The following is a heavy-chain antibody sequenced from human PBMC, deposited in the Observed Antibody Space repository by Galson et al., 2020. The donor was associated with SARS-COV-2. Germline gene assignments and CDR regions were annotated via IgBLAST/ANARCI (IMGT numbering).Heavy chain of an antibody. D-gene: IGHD3-16*02. CDR1: GGSISSGGYY. Sequence: SETLSLTCTVSGGSISSGGYYWNWIRQHPGKGLEWIGYIYNSGSTYYNPSLKSRLTISVDTSKNQFSLKLSSVTAADTAVYYCASKYYDYVWGSYRLDWSQGTLVTVSS. CDR2: IYNSGST. J-gene: IGHJ4*02. CDR3: ASKYYDYVWGSYRLD. V-gene: IGHV4-31*03.